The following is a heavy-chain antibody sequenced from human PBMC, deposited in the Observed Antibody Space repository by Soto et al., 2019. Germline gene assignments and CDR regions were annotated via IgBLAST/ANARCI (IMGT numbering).Heavy chain of an antibody. CDR3: ARLPGLRIAVAGTVG. CDR1: GGTFSSYT. D-gene: IGHD6-19*01. CDR2: IIPILGIA. V-gene: IGHV1-69*02. Sequence: QVQLVQSGAEVKKPGSSVKVSCKASGGTFSSYTISWVRQAPGQGLEWMGRIIPILGIANYAQKFQGRVTITADKSTSKAYMELSSLRSEDTAVYYCARLPGLRIAVAGTVGWGQGTLVTVSS. J-gene: IGHJ4*02.